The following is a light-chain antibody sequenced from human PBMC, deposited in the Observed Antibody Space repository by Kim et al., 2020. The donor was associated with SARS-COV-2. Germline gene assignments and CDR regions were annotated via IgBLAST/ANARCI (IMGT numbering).Light chain of an antibody. Sequence: DIVMTQSPLSLPVTLGQPASISCRSSQSLVHSNGDTYLNWFQQRPGQSPRRLTYKVSIRDSGVPDRFSGSGSGTDFTLEISRVEAEDVGIYYCMQATLWPFTFGQGTKLEI. V-gene: IGKV2-30*02. CDR3: MQATLWPFT. J-gene: IGKJ2*01. CDR1: QSLVHSNGDTY. CDR2: KVS.